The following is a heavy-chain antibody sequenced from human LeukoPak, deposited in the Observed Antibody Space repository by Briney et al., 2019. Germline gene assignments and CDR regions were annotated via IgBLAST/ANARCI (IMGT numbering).Heavy chain of an antibody. V-gene: IGHV4-59*01. CDR1: GVSISSYY. J-gene: IGHJ4*02. CDR3: ARMTYYYDSSGYYYSPGYFDY. CDR2: IYYSGST. D-gene: IGHD3-22*01. Sequence: SETLSLTCAVSGVSISSYYWSWIRQPPGKGLEWIGYIYYSGSTNYNPSLKSRVTISVDTSKNQFSLKLSSVTAADTAVYYCARMTYYYDSSGYYYSPGYFDYWGQGTLVTVSS.